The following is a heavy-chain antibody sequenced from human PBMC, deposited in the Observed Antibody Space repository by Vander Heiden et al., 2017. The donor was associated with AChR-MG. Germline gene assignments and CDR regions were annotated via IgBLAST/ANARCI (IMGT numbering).Heavy chain of an antibody. J-gene: IGHJ3*02. D-gene: IGHD3-3*01. CDR1: GHTFSTSW. Sequence: EVHLVQSGPEVRKPGESLKISCEASGHTFSTSWIALLRKMPWKGLEWMGSIYCGDSDTRYSPSFRGQVALSADTSINTAYLQWTSLKASDTAMYYCAKSGDFCSGAEDAFDIWGQGTKVTVSS. V-gene: IGHV5-51*03. CDR3: AKSGDFCSGAEDAFDI. CDR2: IYCGDSDT.